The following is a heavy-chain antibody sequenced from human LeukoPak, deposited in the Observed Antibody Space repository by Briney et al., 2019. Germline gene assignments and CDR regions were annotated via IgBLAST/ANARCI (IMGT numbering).Heavy chain of an antibody. CDR3: ARGGRPAYCSGGSCPSPLFDY. CDR1: GFTFSSYS. Sequence: GGSLRLSCAASGFTFSSYSVNWVRQAPGKGLEWVSSISSSSSYIYYADSAKGRFTISRDNAKNSLYLQMNSLRAEDTAVYYCARGGRPAYCSGGSCPSPLFDYWGQGTLVTVSS. J-gene: IGHJ4*02. V-gene: IGHV3-21*01. D-gene: IGHD2-15*01. CDR2: ISSSSSYI.